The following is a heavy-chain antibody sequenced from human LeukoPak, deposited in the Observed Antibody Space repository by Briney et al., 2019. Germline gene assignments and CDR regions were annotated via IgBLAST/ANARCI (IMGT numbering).Heavy chain of an antibody. CDR2: IYYSGST. V-gene: IGHV4-30-4*01. CDR1: GGSITNYY. CDR3: ARGFLGPYDILTGYSTGPLGY. J-gene: IGHJ4*02. D-gene: IGHD3-9*01. Sequence: SETLSLTCTVSGGSITNYYWSWIRQPPGKGLEWIGYIYYSGSTYYNPSLKSRVTISVDTSKNQFSLKLSSVTAADTAVYYCARGFLGPYDILTGYSTGPLGYWGQGTLVTVSS.